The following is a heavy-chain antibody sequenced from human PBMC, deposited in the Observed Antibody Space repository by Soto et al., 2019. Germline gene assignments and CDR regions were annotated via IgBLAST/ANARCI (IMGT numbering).Heavy chain of an antibody. J-gene: IGHJ6*02. CDR3: ARDRAVVVPAARGFYPDFDV. CDR2: IIPIFGTA. D-gene: IGHD2-2*01. CDR1: GGTFSSYA. Sequence: SVKVSCKASGGTFSSYAISWVRQAPGQGLEWMGGIIPIFGTANYAQKFQGRDTITADESTSTAYMELSSLRSEDTAVYYCARDRAVVVPAARGFYPDFDVWGQGTTVTVSS. V-gene: IGHV1-69*13.